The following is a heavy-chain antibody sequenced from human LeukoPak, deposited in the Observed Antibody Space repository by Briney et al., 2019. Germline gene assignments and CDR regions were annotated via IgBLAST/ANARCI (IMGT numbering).Heavy chain of an antibody. Sequence: ASVKVSCKASGYTFTGYYMHWVRQAPGQGLEWMGWINPNSGGTNYAQKFQGRVTMTRDTPISTAYMELNRVKSDDTAVYYCATAGYSGYDCDYWGQGTLVTVSS. CDR1: GYTFTGYY. D-gene: IGHD5-12*01. CDR2: INPNSGGT. CDR3: ATAGYSGYDCDY. V-gene: IGHV1-2*02. J-gene: IGHJ4*02.